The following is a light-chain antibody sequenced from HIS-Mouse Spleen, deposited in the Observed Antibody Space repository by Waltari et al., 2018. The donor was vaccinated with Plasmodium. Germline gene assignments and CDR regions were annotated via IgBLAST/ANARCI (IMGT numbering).Light chain of an antibody. CDR2: DNN. CDR1: RSNIGNTS. V-gene: IGLV1-51*01. CDR3: GTWDSSLSAGVV. Sequence: QSVLTQPPSVSAAPGQQVTISCPGSRSNIGNTSLSWYQKIPGTAPKLLIYDNNKRPSGIPDLSSGSKSGTSATLGITGLQTGDEADYYCGTWDSSLSAGVVFGGGTKLTVL. J-gene: IGLJ2*01.